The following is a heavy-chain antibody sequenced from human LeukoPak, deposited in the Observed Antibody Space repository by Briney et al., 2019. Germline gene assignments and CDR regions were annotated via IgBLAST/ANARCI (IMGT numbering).Heavy chain of an antibody. V-gene: IGHV3-30-3*01. CDR1: GFTFSTYA. CDR2: ILYDGSNK. D-gene: IGHD4-17*01. J-gene: IGHJ4*02. Sequence: GGSLRLSCAASGFTFSTYAMHWVRQAPGKGLEWVAVILYDGSNKYYADSVKGRFTISRDNSKNSLYLQMNSLRAEDTAVYYCATQRGEESGDYYFDYWGQGTLVTVSS. CDR3: ATQRGEESGDYYFDY.